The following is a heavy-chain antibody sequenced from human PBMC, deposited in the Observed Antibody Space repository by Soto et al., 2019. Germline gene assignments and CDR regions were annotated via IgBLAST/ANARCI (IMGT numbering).Heavy chain of an antibody. CDR2: IKQDGSEK. V-gene: IGHV3-7*01. CDR1: GFTFSSYW. D-gene: IGHD2-15*01. J-gene: IGHJ4*02. CDR3: ASGYCSGGSCYRRHYFDY. Sequence: GGSLRLSCAASGFTFSSYWMSRVRQAPGKGQEWVANIKQDGSEKYYVDSVKGRFTISRDNAKNSLYLQMNSLRAEDTAVYYCASGYCSGGSCYRRHYFDYWGQGTLVTVSS.